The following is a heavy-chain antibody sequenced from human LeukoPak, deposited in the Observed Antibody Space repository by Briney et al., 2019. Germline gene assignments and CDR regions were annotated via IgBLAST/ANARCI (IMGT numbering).Heavy chain of an antibody. J-gene: IGHJ6*03. V-gene: IGHV3-30*02. Sequence: PGGSLRLSCATSGFTFSSYGMHWVRQAPGKGLEWVAFIRYDGTNEWYADSVKGRFTISRDNSKNTLYVQMNSLRADDTAVYYCARVGGDYIGHYYYYYMDVWGKGTTVTVSS. CDR1: GFTFSSYG. CDR2: IRYDGTNE. D-gene: IGHD4-17*01. CDR3: ARVGGDYIGHYYYYYMDV.